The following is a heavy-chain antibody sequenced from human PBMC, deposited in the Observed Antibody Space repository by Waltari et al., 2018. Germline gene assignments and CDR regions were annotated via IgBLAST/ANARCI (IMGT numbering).Heavy chain of an antibody. J-gene: IGHJ4*02. CDR3: AKSWSIGPPFYFDY. D-gene: IGHD2-15*01. CDR2: IWYDGSNK. Sequence: QVQLVESGGGVVQPGRSLRLSCAASGFTFSSYGMHWVRQAPGKGLEWVAVIWYDGSNKYYADSVKGRFTLSRDNSQNTLYLQMNSLRAEDTAVYYCAKSWSIGPPFYFDYWGQGTLVTVSS. V-gene: IGHV3-30*18. CDR1: GFTFSSYG.